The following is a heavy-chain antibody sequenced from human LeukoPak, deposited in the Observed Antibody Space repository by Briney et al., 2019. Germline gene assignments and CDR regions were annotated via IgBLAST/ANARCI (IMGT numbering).Heavy chain of an antibody. J-gene: IGHJ5*02. CDR3: AKPPYYYGSGSYYNH. CDR2: IRYDGSNK. D-gene: IGHD3-10*01. Sequence: PGGSLRLSCAASGFTFSSYGMHWVRQAPGKGLEWVAFIRYDGSNKYYADSVKGRFTISRDNSKNTLYLQMNSLRAEDTAVYYCAKPPYYYGSGSYYNHWGQGTLVTVSS. V-gene: IGHV3-30*02. CDR1: GFTFSSYG.